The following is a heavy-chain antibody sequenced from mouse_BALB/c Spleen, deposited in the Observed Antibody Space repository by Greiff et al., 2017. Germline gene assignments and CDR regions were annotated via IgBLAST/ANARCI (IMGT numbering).Heavy chain of an antibody. CDR1: GYTFTSYY. Sequence: QVQLQQSGPELVKPGASVRISCKASGYTFTSYYIHWVKQRPGQGLEWIGWIYPGNVNTKYNEKFKGKATLTADKSSSTAYMQLSSLTSEDSAVYFCAREAYDYGVSFFAYWGQGTLVTVSA. D-gene: IGHD2-4*01. J-gene: IGHJ3*01. V-gene: IGHV1S56*01. CDR3: AREAYDYGVSFFAY. CDR2: IYPGNVNT.